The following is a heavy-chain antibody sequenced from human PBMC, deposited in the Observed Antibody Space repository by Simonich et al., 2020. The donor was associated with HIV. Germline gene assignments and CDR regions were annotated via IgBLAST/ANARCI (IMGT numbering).Heavy chain of an antibody. Sequence: QVQLQQWGAGLLKPSETLSLTCAVYGGSFSGYYWSWTRQPPGKGLEWIGEINHSGSTTDNPSLKSRVTISVDTSKNQFSLKLSSVTAADTAVYYCARRHPTTVTTPYFDYWGQGTLVTVSS. J-gene: IGHJ4*02. CDR1: GGSFSGYY. V-gene: IGHV4-34*01. D-gene: IGHD4-17*01. CDR3: ARRHPTTVTTPYFDY. CDR2: INHSGST.